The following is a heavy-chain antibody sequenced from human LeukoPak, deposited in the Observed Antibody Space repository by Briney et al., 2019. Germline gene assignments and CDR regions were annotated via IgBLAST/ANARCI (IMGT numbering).Heavy chain of an antibody. CDR1: GLTFADYA. CDR3: TGGGRSSDY. CDR2: IRSKSYGGTS. J-gene: IGHJ4*02. Sequence: GRSPRLSCTASGLTFADYAMGWVRQAPGKGLEWVGFIRSKSYGGTSEYAASVKGRFTFSRGDSKSIAHLQMSSLTIEDTAVYYCTGGGRSSDYWGQGTLVTVSS. V-gene: IGHV3-49*04.